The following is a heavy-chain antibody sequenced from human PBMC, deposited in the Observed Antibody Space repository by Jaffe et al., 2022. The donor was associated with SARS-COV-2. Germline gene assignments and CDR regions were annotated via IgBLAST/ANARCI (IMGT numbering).Heavy chain of an antibody. CDR2: IIPIFGTA. V-gene: IGHV1-69*01. J-gene: IGHJ4*02. Sequence: QVQLVQSGAEVKKPGSSVKVSCKASGGTFSSYAISWVRQAPGQGLEWMGGIIPIFGTANYAQKFQGRVTITADESTSTAYMELSSLRSEDTAVYYCARGSSGVYYDSSGYYDYWGQGTLVTVSS. D-gene: IGHD3-22*01. CDR1: GGTFSSYA. CDR3: ARGSSGVYYDSSGYYDY.